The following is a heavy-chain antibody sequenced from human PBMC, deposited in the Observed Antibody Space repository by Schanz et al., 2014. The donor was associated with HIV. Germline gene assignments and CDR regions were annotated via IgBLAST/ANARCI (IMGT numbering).Heavy chain of an antibody. CDR3: AKGLRQWLVLGVSDY. V-gene: IGHV3-23*04. CDR1: GFTFSTYA. CDR2: ISSSSSHI. D-gene: IGHD6-19*01. Sequence: VQLVESGGGLIQPGGSLRLSCTAFGFTFSTYAMTWVRQAPGKGLEWVSSISSSSSHIYYADSVKGRFTISRDNSKNTLYLQMNSLRAEDTAVYYCAKGLRQWLVLGVSDYWGQGTLVTVSS. J-gene: IGHJ4*02.